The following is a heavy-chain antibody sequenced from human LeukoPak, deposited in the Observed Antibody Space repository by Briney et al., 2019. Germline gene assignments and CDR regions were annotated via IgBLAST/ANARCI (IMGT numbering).Heavy chain of an antibody. Sequence: GGSLRLSCAASGFSFSLYGMHWVRQAPGKGLEWVAYIQYAANNRKYADSVKGRFTISRDNAKNSLYLQMNSLRDEDTAVYYCARTPPTAGLTTIGVGSDYWGQGTLVTVSS. CDR2: IQYAANNR. J-gene: IGHJ4*02. CDR1: GFSFSLYG. V-gene: IGHV3-33*05. D-gene: IGHD4-11*01. CDR3: ARTPPTAGLTTIGVGSDY.